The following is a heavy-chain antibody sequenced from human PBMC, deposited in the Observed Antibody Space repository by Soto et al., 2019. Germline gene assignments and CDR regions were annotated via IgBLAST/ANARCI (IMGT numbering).Heavy chain of an antibody. V-gene: IGHV1-69*05. CDR3: ARHPGRPYYYYGMDV. J-gene: IGHJ6*02. Sequence: QVQLVQSGAEVKKPGSSVKVSCKASGGTFSSYAISRVRQAPGQGLEWMGGIIPIFGTANYAQKFQGRVTXTXAXSXXTAYMELSSLRSEDTAVYYCARHPGRPYYYYGMDVWGQGTTVTVSS. D-gene: IGHD2-15*01. CDR1: GGTFSSYA. CDR2: IIPIFGTA.